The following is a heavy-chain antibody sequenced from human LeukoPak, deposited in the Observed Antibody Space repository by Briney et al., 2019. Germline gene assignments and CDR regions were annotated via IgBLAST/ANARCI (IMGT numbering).Heavy chain of an antibody. CDR1: GGTFSSYA. CDR2: IIPIFGTA. J-gene: IGHJ4*02. CDR3: ARSEITYYDFWSGYTGLSC. Sequence: GSSVKVSCKASGGTFSSYAIIWVRQAPGQGLEWMGGIIPIFGTANYAQKFQGRVTITTDESTSTAYMELSSLRSEDTAVYYCARSEITYYDFWSGYTGLSCWGQGTLVTVSS. D-gene: IGHD3-3*01. V-gene: IGHV1-69*05.